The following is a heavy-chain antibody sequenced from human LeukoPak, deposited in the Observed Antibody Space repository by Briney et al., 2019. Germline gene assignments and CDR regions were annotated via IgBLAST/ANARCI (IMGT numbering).Heavy chain of an antibody. D-gene: IGHD3-3*01. CDR3: ARGKPYYDFWSGYPSWRAQYYKDV. CDR2: INHSGST. CDR1: GGSFSGYY. J-gene: IGHJ6*03. Sequence: PSETLSLTCAVYGGSFSGYYWSWIRQPPGKGLEWIGEINHSGSTNYNPSLKSRVTISVDTSKNQFSLKLSSVTAADTAVYYCARGKPYYDFWSGYPSWRAQYYKDVWGKGTTVTVSS. V-gene: IGHV4-34*01.